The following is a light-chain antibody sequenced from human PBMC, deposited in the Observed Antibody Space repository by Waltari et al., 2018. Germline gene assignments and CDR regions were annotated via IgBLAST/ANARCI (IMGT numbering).Light chain of an antibody. CDR2: RKD. V-gene: IGLV1-44*01. CDR1: LSNIGSNA. Sequence: QSLLTQPPSVSGTPGQRVIISCSGSLSNIGSNAVSWYQKFPGTAPKVLIHRKDRGPAGGPARFSSSKSGTSAALAISGLQSADEADYYCSAWDDSLNGHVVFGGGTKLTVL. CDR3: SAWDDSLNGHVV. J-gene: IGLJ2*01.